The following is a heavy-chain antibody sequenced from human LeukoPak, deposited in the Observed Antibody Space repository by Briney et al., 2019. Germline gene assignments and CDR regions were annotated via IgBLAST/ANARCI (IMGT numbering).Heavy chain of an antibody. CDR3: ARDLRYSSGWYWFDP. J-gene: IGHJ5*02. CDR1: GYTFSGYY. CDR2: INPNSGGT. D-gene: IGHD6-19*01. Sequence: ASVKVSCKASGYTFSGYYIHWVRQAPGQGLEWMGWINPNSGGTKYAQKFQGRVTMTRDTSISTAYMELSRLRSDDTAVYYCARDLRYSSGWYWFDPWGQGTLVTVSS. V-gene: IGHV1-2*02.